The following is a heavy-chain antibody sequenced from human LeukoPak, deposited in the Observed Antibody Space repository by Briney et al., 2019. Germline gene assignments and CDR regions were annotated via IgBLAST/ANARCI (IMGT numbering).Heavy chain of an antibody. Sequence: PWETLSLTCTVSGGSISSSSYYWGWTRQPPGKGLEWFVSINYSGSTYYNPSLKSRVTIFVHTSKNQFSRKLRSVTAADTAVYYCARHRTRLNWFDPWGQGTLVTVSS. D-gene: IGHD1-1*01. CDR3: ARHRTRLNWFDP. CDR2: INYSGST. CDR1: GGSISSSSYY. J-gene: IGHJ5*02. V-gene: IGHV4-39*01.